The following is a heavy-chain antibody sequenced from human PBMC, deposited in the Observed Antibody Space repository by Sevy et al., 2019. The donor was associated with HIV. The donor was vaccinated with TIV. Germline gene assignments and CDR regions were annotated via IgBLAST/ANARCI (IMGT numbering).Heavy chain of an antibody. D-gene: IGHD4-4*01. CDR2: INQDGSGK. Sequence: GESLKISCAGSGFTFSSYWMSWVRQAPGKGLEWVANINQDGSGKYYVDSVKGRFTISRDNAKNSLYLQMNSLRAEDTAVYYCARDPFSKADYWGQGTLVTVSS. CDR1: GFTFSSYW. J-gene: IGHJ4*02. V-gene: IGHV3-7*01. CDR3: ARDPFSKADY.